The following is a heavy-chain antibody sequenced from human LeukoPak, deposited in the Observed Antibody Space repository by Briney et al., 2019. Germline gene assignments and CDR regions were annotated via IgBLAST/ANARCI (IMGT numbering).Heavy chain of an antibody. CDR2: IYGSGGRT. CDR1: GFTFSSYA. Sequence: RGGSLRLSCAASGFTFSSYAMTWVRQAPGKGLEWVSSIYGSGGRTYYADSVKGRFTISRDNAKNSLYLQMNSLRAEDTAVYYCAELGITMIGGVWGKGTTVTISS. D-gene: IGHD3-10*02. CDR3: AELGITMIGGV. V-gene: IGHV3-23*01. J-gene: IGHJ6*04.